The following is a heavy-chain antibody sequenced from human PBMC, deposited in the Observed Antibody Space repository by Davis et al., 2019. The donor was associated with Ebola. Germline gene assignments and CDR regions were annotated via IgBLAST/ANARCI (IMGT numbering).Heavy chain of an antibody. CDR1: GLTFTNSA. CDR2: MSDSGGST. V-gene: IGHV3-23*01. D-gene: IGHD2-2*01. CDR3: STDGCISTSCQNGDFDY. Sequence: GGSLRLSCAASGLTFTNSAMSWVRQAPGKGLEWVSGMSDSGGSTYYAASVKGRFTISRDNSRNTLYLQMNSLTTEDTAVYYCSTDGCISTSCQNGDFDYWGQGTLVTVSS. J-gene: IGHJ4*02.